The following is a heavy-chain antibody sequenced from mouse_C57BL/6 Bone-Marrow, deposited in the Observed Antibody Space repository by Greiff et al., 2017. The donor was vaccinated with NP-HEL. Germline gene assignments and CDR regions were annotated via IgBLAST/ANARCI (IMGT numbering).Heavy chain of an antibody. CDR2: IHPNSGST. Sequence: VQLQQPGAELVKPGASVKLSCKASGYTFTSYWMHWVKQRPGQGLEWIGMIHPNSGSTNYNEKFKSKATLTVDKSSSTAYMQLSSLTSEDSAVYYCASPTTTVLFDYWGQGTTLTVSS. CDR1: GYTFTSYW. J-gene: IGHJ2*01. D-gene: IGHD1-1*01. CDR3: ASPTTTVLFDY. V-gene: IGHV1-64*01.